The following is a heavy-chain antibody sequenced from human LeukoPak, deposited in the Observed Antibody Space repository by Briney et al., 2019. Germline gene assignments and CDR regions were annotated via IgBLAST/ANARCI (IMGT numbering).Heavy chain of an antibody. CDR3: ARDTMVRGVIASGWFDP. V-gene: IGHV4-38-2*02. D-gene: IGHD3-10*01. CDR2: ISQSGTT. J-gene: IGHJ5*02. CDR1: GYSIGSRYY. Sequence: PSETLSLTCTVSGYSIGSRYYWGWIRQPPGKGLEWIGSISQSGTTYYSPSLKSRVTISIDTSKNQFSLKLSSVTAADTAVYYCARDTMVRGVIASGWFDPWGQGTLVTVSS.